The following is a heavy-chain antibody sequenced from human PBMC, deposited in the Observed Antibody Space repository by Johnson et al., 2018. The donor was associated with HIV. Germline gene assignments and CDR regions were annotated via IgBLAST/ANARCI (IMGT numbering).Heavy chain of an antibody. J-gene: IGHJ3*02. CDR3: AKADHSSGWYLAFDI. Sequence: VLLVESGGGLVKPGGSLRLSCAASGFTFSSYAMSWVRQAPGKGLEWVSAISGSGGRTYYADSVKGRFTISSDNSKNTLYLQMNSLRAEDTAVYYCAKADHSSGWYLAFDIWGQGTMVTVSS. D-gene: IGHD6-19*01. CDR2: ISGSGGRT. V-gene: IGHV3-23*04. CDR1: GFTFSSYA.